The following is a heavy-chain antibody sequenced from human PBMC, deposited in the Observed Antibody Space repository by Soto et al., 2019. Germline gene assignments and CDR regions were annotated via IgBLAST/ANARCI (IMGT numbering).Heavy chain of an antibody. J-gene: IGHJ5*02. CDR2: IKSKANGETT. Sequence: EVQLVESGEGFITPGGSLRLSCAASGFTFSIAWMSWVRQAPGKGLEWVGRIKSKANGETTDYAAPVKGRFTISRDDSKNTLYLQMNTLKTDDTAVYYCTKDDPINTSWGQGTLVTVSS. V-gene: IGHV3-15*01. CDR1: GFTFSIAW. D-gene: IGHD3-16*01. CDR3: TKDDPINTS.